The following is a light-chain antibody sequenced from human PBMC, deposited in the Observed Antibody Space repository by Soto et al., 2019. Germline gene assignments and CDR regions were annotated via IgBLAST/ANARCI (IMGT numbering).Light chain of an antibody. Sequence: QSALTQPASVSGSPGQSITISCTGTSSDVGGYNYVSWYQQHPGEAPKLMIYEDTQRPSGVSHRFSASESGNTASLTISGLQAGDEADYYCCSYVGDTTLVFGGGTKLTVL. CDR3: CSYVGDTTLV. V-gene: IGLV2-14*01. CDR1: SSDVGGYNY. CDR2: EDT. J-gene: IGLJ2*01.